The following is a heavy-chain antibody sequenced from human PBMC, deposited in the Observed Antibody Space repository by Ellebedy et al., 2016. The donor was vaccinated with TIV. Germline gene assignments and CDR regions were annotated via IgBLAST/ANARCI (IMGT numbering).Heavy chain of an antibody. CDR2: INPSSGGT. J-gene: IGHJ4*02. CDR1: GYSFTGYY. D-gene: IGHD3-22*01. Sequence: AASVKVSCKASGYSFTGYYMHWVRQAPGQGLEWMGWINPSSGGTNYAQKLQGWVTMNRDTSISTAYMELSRLRSDDTAVYYCAREKDPNYYDSSGHGDIDDWGQGTLVSVSS. CDR3: AREKDPNYYDSSGHGDIDD. V-gene: IGHV1-2*04.